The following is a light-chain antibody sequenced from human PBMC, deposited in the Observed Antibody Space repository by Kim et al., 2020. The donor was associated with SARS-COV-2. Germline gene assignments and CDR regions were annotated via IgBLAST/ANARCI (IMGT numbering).Light chain of an antibody. J-gene: IGKJ2*02. CDR2: SVS. CDR1: QSVCSHC. CDR3: QKYGIAPPCP. Sequence: SRGERATLSCRTSQSVCSHCLACYQQTPGQAPRLLIYSVSNRATGIPDRFSGSRSGTDFTLTISRLEPEEFAVYYCQKYGIAPPCPFGQGTKLEI. V-gene: IGKV3-20*01.